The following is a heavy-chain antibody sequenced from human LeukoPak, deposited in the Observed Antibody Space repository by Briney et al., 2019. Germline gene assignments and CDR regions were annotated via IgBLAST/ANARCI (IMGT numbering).Heavy chain of an antibody. D-gene: IGHD6-13*01. Sequence: ASVKVSCKASGYTFTGYYMHWVRQAPGQGLEWMGWINPNSGGTNYAQKFQGRVTMTRDTSISTAYMELSRLRSDGTAVYYCARGRPRIAAAGTDYWGQGTLVTVSS. CDR2: INPNSGGT. V-gene: IGHV1-2*02. CDR3: ARGRPRIAAAGTDY. J-gene: IGHJ4*02. CDR1: GYTFTGYY.